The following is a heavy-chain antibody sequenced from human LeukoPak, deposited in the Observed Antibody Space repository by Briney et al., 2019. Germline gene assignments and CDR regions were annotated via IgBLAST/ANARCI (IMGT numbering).Heavy chain of an antibody. Sequence: ASVKVSCKASGYTFPSHGISWVRQAPGQGLEWMGWISTYNGNTNYAQRFQGRVTMTTDTPTSTAYMELSSLRSEDTAVYYCASVQGGSGSTLENHYYYYGMDVWGQGTTVTVSS. J-gene: IGHJ6*02. D-gene: IGHD3-10*01. CDR3: ASVQGGSGSTLENHYYYYGMDV. CDR1: GYTFPSHG. V-gene: IGHV1-18*01. CDR2: ISTYNGNT.